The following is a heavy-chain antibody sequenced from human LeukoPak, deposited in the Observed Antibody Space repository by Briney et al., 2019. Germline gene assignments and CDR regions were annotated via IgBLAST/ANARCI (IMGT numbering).Heavy chain of an antibody. Sequence: TGGSLRLSCAASGLTFSIHWMNWVRQAPGKGLECVANINQDGSDKYYVDSVKGRFTISRDNTKSSLYLQMNSLRAEDTAVYYCVGGDYWGQGTLVTVSS. CDR3: VGGDY. J-gene: IGHJ4*02. V-gene: IGHV3-7*01. CDR1: GLTFSIHW. CDR2: INQDGSDK.